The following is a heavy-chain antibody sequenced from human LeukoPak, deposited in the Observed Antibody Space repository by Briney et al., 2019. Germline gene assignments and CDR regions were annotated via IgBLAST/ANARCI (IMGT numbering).Heavy chain of an antibody. CDR1: GFTFSSYA. CDR2: ISGSGGST. Sequence: GGSLRLSCAASGFTFSSYAMSWVRQAPGKGLEWVSAISGSGGSTYYADSVKGRFTISRDNSKNTLYLQMNGLRAEDTAVYYCAKDPAAGILPNWFDPWGQGTLVTVSS. V-gene: IGHV3-23*01. CDR3: AKDPAAGILPNWFDP. J-gene: IGHJ5*02. D-gene: IGHD6-13*01.